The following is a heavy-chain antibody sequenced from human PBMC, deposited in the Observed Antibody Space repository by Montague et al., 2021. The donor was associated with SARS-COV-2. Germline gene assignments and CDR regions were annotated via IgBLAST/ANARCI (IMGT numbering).Heavy chain of an antibody. D-gene: IGHD5-12*01. CDR1: GGSISSVSYY. CDR2: IYTSGTT. Sequence: TLSLTCTVSGGSISSVSYYWSWIRQPAGKGLEWIGRIYTSGTTDYSFSLKSRVTISVDTSKNQFSLKLTSVTAADTAVYYCARAHSGSWAHLDNWGQGSLVTVSS. CDR3: ARAHSGSWAHLDN. J-gene: IGHJ4*02. V-gene: IGHV4-61*02.